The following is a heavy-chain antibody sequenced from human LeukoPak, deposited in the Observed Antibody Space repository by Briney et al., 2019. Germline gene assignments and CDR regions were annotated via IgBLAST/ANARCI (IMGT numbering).Heavy chain of an antibody. CDR1: GFTFSSYM. J-gene: IGHJ4*02. CDR3: AKDIEGEILRLGELSPKPFDY. Sequence: GESLGLSCAASGFTFSSYMMTWVRQAPGKGLEWVANIKPDGGEKFYVDSVRGRFTISRDNAKNSLYLQMNSLRAEDTAVYYCAKDIEGEILRLGELSPKPFDYWGQGTLVTVSS. D-gene: IGHD3-16*02. CDR2: IKPDGGEK. V-gene: IGHV3-7*03.